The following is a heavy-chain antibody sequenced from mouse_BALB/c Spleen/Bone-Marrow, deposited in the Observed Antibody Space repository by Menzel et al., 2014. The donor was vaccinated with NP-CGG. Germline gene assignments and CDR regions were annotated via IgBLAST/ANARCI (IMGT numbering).Heavy chain of an antibody. Sequence: EVQLQQSGAELVRSGASVKLSCTGSGFNIKDSYIHWVKQRPGQGLEWIGWIDPENGDTEYAPKFQGKATMTADTSSNTAYLQLSSLTSEDTAVYYCTPHGNYGWEYWGQGTSVTVSS. J-gene: IGHJ4*01. V-gene: IGHV14-4*02. CDR1: GFNIKDSY. D-gene: IGHD2-1*01. CDR2: IDPENGDT. CDR3: TPHGNYGWEY.